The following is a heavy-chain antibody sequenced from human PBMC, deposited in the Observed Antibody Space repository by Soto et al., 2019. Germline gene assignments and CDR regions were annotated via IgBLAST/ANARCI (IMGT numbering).Heavy chain of an antibody. CDR1: EGSISTYY. CDR2: IYDSGST. CDR3: ARDSIKPQYGMDV. Sequence: PSETLSVTCTVSEGSISTYYWNWIRQTPGKGLEWIGYIYDSGSTNYNPSLKSRVTISVDTSKNQFSLKLSSVTAADAAVYYCARDSIKPQYGMDVWGQGTPVTGSS. J-gene: IGHJ6*01. V-gene: IGHV4-59*01.